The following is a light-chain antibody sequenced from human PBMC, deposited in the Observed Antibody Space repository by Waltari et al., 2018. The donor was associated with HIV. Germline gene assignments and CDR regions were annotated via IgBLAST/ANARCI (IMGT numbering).Light chain of an antibody. CDR3: QSLRV. CDR1: SSNIGAGYD. CDR2: GNT. V-gene: IGLV1-40*01. Sequence: QSMLTPPPSVSGAPGQRVTISCTGRSSNIGAGYDVHWYQQLPGTAPKLLIYGNTNRPSGVPDRFSGSKSGTSASLAITGLQAEDEADYYCQSLRVFGGGTKLTVL. J-gene: IGLJ2*01.